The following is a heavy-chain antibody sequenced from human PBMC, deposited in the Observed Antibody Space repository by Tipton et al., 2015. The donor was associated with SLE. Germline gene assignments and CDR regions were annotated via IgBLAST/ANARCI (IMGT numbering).Heavy chain of an antibody. D-gene: IGHD3-10*01. Sequence: TLSLTCTVSGGSISSGSYYWSWIRQPAGKGLEWIGRIYTSGSTNYNPSLKSRVTISRDTSKNQFSLKLSSVTAADTAVYYCARQDASGRHNWFDTWGQGTLVTVSS. CDR2: IYTSGST. CDR3: ARQDASGRHNWFDT. J-gene: IGHJ5*02. CDR1: GGSISSGSYY. V-gene: IGHV4-61*02.